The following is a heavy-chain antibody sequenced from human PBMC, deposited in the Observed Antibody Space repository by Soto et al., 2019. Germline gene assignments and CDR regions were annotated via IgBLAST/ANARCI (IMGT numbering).Heavy chain of an antibody. V-gene: IGHV3-7*01. CDR3: SRDVVVGDNALSY. J-gene: IGHJ4*02. CDR1: GFTFSNYL. D-gene: IGHD2-21*01. Sequence: VGSLRLSFAASGFTFSNYLLTWVRQAPGKGLEGVANIKEDGSEKHYVDSVKGRFPISRDNAKNSLYLQMNSLRVEDTAVYFCSRDVVVGDNALSYWGQGALVTVSS. CDR2: IKEDGSEK.